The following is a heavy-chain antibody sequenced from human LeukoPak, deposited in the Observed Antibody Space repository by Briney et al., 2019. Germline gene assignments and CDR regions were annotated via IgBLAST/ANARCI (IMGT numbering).Heavy chain of an antibody. V-gene: IGHV3-7*01. CDR3: ATTSNAPGNH. CDR2: IKGDGSAQ. CDR1: GFSFNGYW. J-gene: IGHJ5*02. Sequence: GGSLRLSCAASGFSFNGYWMSWVRQAPGEGLEWVANIKGDGSAQYYVDSVKGRFTISRDNAKNSLNLQMNSLRAEDTAVYYCATTSNAPGNHWGQGTLVTVSS.